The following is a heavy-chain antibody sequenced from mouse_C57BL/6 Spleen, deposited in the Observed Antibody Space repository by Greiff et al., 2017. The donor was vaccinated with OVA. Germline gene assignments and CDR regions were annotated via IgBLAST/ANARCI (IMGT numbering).Heavy chain of an antibody. CDR2: ISSGGDYI. CDR1: GFTFSSYA. D-gene: IGHD1-1*01. J-gene: IGHJ1*03. Sequence: EVQRVESGEGLVKPGGSLKLSCAASGFTFSSYAMSWVRQTPEKRLEWVAYISSGGDYIYYADTVKGRFTISRDNARNTLYLQMSSLKSEDTAMYYCTRDLNYYGSSYWGYFDVWGTGTTVTVSS. V-gene: IGHV5-9-1*02. CDR3: TRDLNYYGSSYWGYFDV.